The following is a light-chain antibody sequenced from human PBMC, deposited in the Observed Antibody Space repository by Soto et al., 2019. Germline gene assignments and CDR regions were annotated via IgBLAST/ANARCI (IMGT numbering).Light chain of an antibody. CDR2: EDN. V-gene: IGLV6-57*04. Sequence: NFMLTQPHSVSESPGKTVTISCTRSSGGIASNYVQWYQLRPGSAPTTVIYEDNQRPSGVPDRFSGSIDSSSNSASLTISGPKTEDEADYYCQSYDSGNPWVFGGGTKVTVL. CDR3: QSYDSGNPWV. J-gene: IGLJ3*02. CDR1: SGGIASNY.